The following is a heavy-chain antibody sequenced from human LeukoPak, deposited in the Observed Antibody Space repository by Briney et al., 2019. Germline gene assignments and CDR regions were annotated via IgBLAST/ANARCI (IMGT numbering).Heavy chain of an antibody. V-gene: IGHV1-8*03. CDR2: MNPNSGNT. D-gene: IGHD6-13*01. Sequence: ASVKVSCKASGYTFTSYDINWVRQATGQGLEWMGWMNPNSGNTGYAQKFQGRVTITRNTSISTAYMELSSLRSDDTAVYYCARRTIAAAGPIPGMDVWGKGTTVTVSS. CDR3: ARRTIAAAGPIPGMDV. CDR1: GYTFTSYD. J-gene: IGHJ6*04.